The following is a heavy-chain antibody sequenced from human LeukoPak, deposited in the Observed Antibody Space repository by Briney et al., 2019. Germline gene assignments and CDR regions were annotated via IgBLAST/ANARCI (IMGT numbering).Heavy chain of an antibody. Sequence: GGSLRLSCAASGFTFSSYEMNWVRQAPGKGLEWDSYISSSGSTIYYADSVKGRLTISRDNAKNSLYLQMNSLRAEDTAVYYCARAAAAGFFDYWGQGTLVTVSS. J-gene: IGHJ4*02. CDR2: ISSSGSTI. D-gene: IGHD6-13*01. CDR1: GFTFSSYE. CDR3: ARAAAAGFFDY. V-gene: IGHV3-48*03.